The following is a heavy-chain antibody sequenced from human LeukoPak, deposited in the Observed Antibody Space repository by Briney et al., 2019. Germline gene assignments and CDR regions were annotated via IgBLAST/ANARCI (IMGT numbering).Heavy chain of an antibody. CDR3: ARVILGSGWSLFDF. Sequence: GGSLRLPCSGSGFTVSSNYMSWVRQAPGKGLEWVSVIYSGGSTYYADSVKGRFTISRHISQNTLYLQMNSLRAEDTAVYYCARVILGSGWSLFDFWGQGTLVTVSS. D-gene: IGHD6-19*01. CDR2: IYSGGST. V-gene: IGHV3-53*04. J-gene: IGHJ4*02. CDR1: GFTVSSNY.